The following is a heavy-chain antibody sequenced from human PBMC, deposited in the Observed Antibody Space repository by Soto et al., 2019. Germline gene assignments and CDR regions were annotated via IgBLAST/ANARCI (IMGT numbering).Heavy chain of an antibody. D-gene: IGHD3-10*01. CDR2: ISYDGSNK. J-gene: IGHJ6*03. Sequence: GGSLRLSCAASGFTFSSYGMHWVRQAPGKGLEWVAVISYDGSNKYYADSVKGRFTISRDNSKNTLYLQMNSLRAEDTAVYYCAKDSMVRGEQDTSFYYYYMDVWVKGTTVTVSS. CDR3: AKDSMVRGEQDTSFYYYYMDV. V-gene: IGHV3-30*18. CDR1: GFTFSSYG.